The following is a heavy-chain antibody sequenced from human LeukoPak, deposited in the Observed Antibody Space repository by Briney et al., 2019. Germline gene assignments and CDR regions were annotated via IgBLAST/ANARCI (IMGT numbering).Heavy chain of an antibody. CDR3: ARDATGWSRDY. D-gene: IGHD6-19*01. Sequence: GGSLRLSCAASGFTFSACSMNWVRQAPGKGLEWLSVISSDGAYIYYADSVKGRFTVSRGNAKNSLSLHMNSLRAEDTAVYYCARDATGWSRDYWGQGTLVTVSS. V-gene: IGHV3-21*01. J-gene: IGHJ4*02. CDR1: GFTFSACS. CDR2: ISSDGAYI.